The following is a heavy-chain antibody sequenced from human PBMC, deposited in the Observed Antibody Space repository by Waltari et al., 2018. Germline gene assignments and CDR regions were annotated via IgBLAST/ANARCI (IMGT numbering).Heavy chain of an antibody. CDR2: IYYSGST. CDR1: GGSISSYY. CDR3: ARESRVLEYYFDY. V-gene: IGHV4-59*01. D-gene: IGHD2-2*01. Sequence: QVQLQESGPGLVKPSETLSLTCTVSGGSISSYYWSWFRQPPGKGLEWIGYIYYSGSTNYNPSLKSRVTISVDTSKNQFSLKLSSVTAADTAVYYCARESRVLEYYFDYWGQGTLVTVSS. J-gene: IGHJ4*02.